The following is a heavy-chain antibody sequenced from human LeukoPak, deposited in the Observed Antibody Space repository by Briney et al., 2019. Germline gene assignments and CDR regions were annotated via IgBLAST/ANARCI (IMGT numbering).Heavy chain of an antibody. J-gene: IGHJ5*02. V-gene: IGHV1-69*13. CDR3: ARLPYSSAWFHH. CDR1: GGTFSSYA. D-gene: IGHD6-19*01. Sequence: ASVNVSCKASGGTFSSYAISWVRQAPGQGLEWMGGVIPIFGTANYAQKFQGRVTITADESTSTAYMELSSLSCEGTAVYYGARLPYSSAWFHHWPQGTLVSVSS. CDR2: VIPIFGTA.